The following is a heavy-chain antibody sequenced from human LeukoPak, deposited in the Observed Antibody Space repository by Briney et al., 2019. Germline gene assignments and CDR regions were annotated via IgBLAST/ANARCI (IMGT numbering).Heavy chain of an antibody. CDR3: ARDPLMAVAGTVDY. CDR1: GFTFSSYA. J-gene: IGHJ4*02. Sequence: PGRSLRLSCAASGFTFSSYAMHWVRQAPGKGLEWVAVILYDGSNKYYADSVKGRFTISRDNSKNTLYLQMNSLRAEDTAVYYCARDPLMAVAGTVDYWGQGTLVTVSS. CDR2: ILYDGSNK. V-gene: IGHV3-30-3*01. D-gene: IGHD6-19*01.